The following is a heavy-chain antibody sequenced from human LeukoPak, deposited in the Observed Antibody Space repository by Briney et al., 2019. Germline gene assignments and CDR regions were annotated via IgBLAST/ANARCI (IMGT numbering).Heavy chain of an antibody. J-gene: IGHJ3*02. CDR3: ARGPEWNYGAFDI. D-gene: IGHD1-7*01. CDR1: GYTFTGYY. V-gene: IGHV1-2*02. CDR2: INPNSGGT. Sequence: GASVKVSCKASGYTFTGYYMHWVRQAPGQGLEWMGWINPNSGGTNYAQKFQGRVTMTRDTSISTAYMELSRLRSDDTAVYYCARGPEWNYGAFDIWGRGTMVTVSS.